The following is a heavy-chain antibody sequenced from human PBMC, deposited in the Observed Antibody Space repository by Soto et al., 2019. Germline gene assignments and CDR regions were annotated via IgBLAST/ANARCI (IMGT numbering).Heavy chain of an antibody. Sequence: GGSLRLSCAGSGFTFSNFWINWVRQSPGKGLEWVANIKQDGSTQNYVESVKGRFTISRDNAKNLVYLQTNSLRAEDTAVYYCAGGTGWVHNYWGQGTLVTV. V-gene: IGHV3-7*04. J-gene: IGHJ4*02. D-gene: IGHD1-1*01. CDR3: AGGTGWVHNY. CDR2: IKQDGSTQ. CDR1: GFTFSNFW.